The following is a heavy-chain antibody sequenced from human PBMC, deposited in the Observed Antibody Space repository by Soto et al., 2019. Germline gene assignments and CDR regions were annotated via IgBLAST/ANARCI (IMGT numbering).Heavy chain of an antibody. Sequence: SETLSLTCTVSGGPINAHFWSWIRQPAGKGLEWIGHIYISGTTTYNPSLKSRVTLSIDPPKSQLSLKLSSVTAADTAVYYCARINGGSPDFWGQGTLVTVSS. J-gene: IGHJ4*02. CDR3: ARINGGSPDF. V-gene: IGHV4-4*07. D-gene: IGHD2-15*01. CDR1: GGPINAHF. CDR2: IYISGTT.